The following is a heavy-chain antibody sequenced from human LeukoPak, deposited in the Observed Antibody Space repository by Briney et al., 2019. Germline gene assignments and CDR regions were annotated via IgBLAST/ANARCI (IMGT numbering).Heavy chain of an antibody. Sequence: GGSLRLSCAASGFTFSSDSMNWVRQAPGKGLEWVSSISSSSSYIYYADSVKGRFTISRDNAKNSLYLQMNSLRAEDTAVYYCARDRGYSYGHPFDYWGQGTLVTVSS. J-gene: IGHJ4*02. CDR3: ARDRGYSYGHPFDY. CDR2: ISSSSSYI. CDR1: GFTFSSDS. V-gene: IGHV3-21*01. D-gene: IGHD5-18*01.